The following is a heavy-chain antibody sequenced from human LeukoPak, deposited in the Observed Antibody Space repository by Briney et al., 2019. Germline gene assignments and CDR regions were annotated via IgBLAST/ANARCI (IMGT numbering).Heavy chain of an antibody. D-gene: IGHD6-19*01. V-gene: IGHV3-33*08. CDR3: ARWRAGIAVAVDY. CDR1: GFTFSFYG. CDR2: IWYDGSNK. J-gene: IGHJ4*02. Sequence: GGSLRLSCAASGFTFSFYGMHWVRQAPGKGLEWVALIWYDGSNKFYADSVKGRFTISRDNSKNTLYLQMNSLRAEDTAVYYCARWRAGIAVAVDYWGRGTLVTVSS.